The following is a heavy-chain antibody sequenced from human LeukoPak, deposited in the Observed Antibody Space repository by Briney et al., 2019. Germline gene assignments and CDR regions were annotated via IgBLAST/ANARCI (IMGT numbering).Heavy chain of an antibody. J-gene: IGHJ4*02. CDR1: GGSFSGYY. Sequence: SETLSLACAVYGGSFSGYYWSWIRQPPGKGLEWIGEINHSGSTNYNPSLKSRVTISVDTSKNQFSLKLSSVTAADTAVYYCASSSSSGEGFDYWGQGTLVTVSS. D-gene: IGHD6-6*01. CDR2: INHSGST. CDR3: ASSSSSGEGFDY. V-gene: IGHV4-34*01.